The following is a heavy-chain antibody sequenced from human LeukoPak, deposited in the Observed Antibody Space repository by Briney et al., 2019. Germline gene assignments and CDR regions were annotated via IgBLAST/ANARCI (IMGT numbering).Heavy chain of an antibody. CDR3: AGSDTVGYSPREWDFWYFDL. V-gene: IGHV1-2*02. CDR2: INPNSGGT. D-gene: IGHD3-22*01. J-gene: IGHJ2*01. CDR1: GYTFTGYY. Sequence: ASVKVSCKASGYTFTGYYMHWVRQAPGQGLEWMGWINPNSGGTNYAQKFQGRVTMTRDTSISTAYMELSRLRSDDTAVYYCAGSDTVGYSPREWDFWYFDLWGRGTLVTVSS.